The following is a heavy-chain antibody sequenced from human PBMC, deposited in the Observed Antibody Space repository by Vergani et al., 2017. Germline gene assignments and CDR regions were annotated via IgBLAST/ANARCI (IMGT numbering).Heavy chain of an antibody. CDR2: IIPSLGIA. V-gene: IGHV1-69*02. CDR3: ARGSYYYGSGSYSSPLDY. D-gene: IGHD3-10*01. J-gene: IGHJ4*02. Sequence: QVQLVQSGAEVKKPGSSVKVSCKASGGTFSSYTISWVRQAPGQGLEWMGRIIPSLGIANYAQKFQGRVTITADKSTSTAYMELSSLRSEDTAVYYCARGSYYYGSGSYSSPLDYWGQGTLVTVSS. CDR1: GGTFSSYT.